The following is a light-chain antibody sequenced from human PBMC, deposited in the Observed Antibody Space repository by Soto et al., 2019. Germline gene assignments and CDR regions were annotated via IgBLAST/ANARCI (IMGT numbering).Light chain of an antibody. V-gene: IGKV3-20*01. CDR3: HQFGSSPPAFT. Sequence: ESMLTQSPGTLSLSPGERVTLSCRASQSVSTRYLAWYQQKPGQAPRLLIYGASIRATGIPDRFSGSGSGTDFTLTINRLEPEDFAVYYCHQFGSSPPAFTFGQGTKLEI. CDR2: GAS. J-gene: IGKJ2*01. CDR1: QSVSTRY.